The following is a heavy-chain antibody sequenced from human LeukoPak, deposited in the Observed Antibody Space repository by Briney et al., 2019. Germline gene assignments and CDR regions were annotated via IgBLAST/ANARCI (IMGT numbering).Heavy chain of an antibody. J-gene: IGHJ3*02. CDR1: GFTVSSNY. CDR3: ARVAYCSSASCVVGAFDI. Sequence: GGSLRLSCAASGFTVSSNYMNWVRQAPGKGLEWVSVIYSGGSTYYADSVKGRFTISRDNSKNTLYLQMNSLKAEDTAVYYCARVAYCSSASCVVGAFDIWGQGTMVTVSS. CDR2: IYSGGST. V-gene: IGHV3-53*01. D-gene: IGHD2-2*01.